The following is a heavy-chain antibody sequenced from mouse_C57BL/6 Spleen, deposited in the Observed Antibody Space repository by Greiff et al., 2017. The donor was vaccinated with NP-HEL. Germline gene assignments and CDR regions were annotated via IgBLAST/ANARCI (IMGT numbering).Heavy chain of an antibody. CDR1: GYTFTSYG. J-gene: IGHJ4*01. CDR2: IYPRSGNT. D-gene: IGHD1-1*01. V-gene: IGHV1-81*01. Sequence: QVQLQQSGAELARPGASVKLSCKASGYTFTSYGISWVKQRTGQGLEWIGEIYPRSGNTYYNEKFKGKATLTADKSSSTAYMELRSLTSEDSAVYFCARYDGSSPYYAMDYWGQGTSVTVSS. CDR3: ARYDGSSPYYAMDY.